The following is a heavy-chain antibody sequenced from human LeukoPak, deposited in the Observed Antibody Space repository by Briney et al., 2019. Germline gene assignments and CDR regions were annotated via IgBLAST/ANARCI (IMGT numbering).Heavy chain of an antibody. CDR1: GGTFSSYA. J-gene: IGHJ6*02. D-gene: IGHD3-22*01. CDR3: AEAGSQTYHYDSSGYPYYYYGMDV. V-gene: IGHV1-69*13. Sequence: SVKVSCKASGGTFSSYAISWVRQAPGQGPEWMGGIIPIFGTANYAQKFQGRVTITADESTSTAYMELSSLRSEDMAVYYCAEAGSQTYHYDSSGYPYYYYGMDVWGQGTTVTVSS. CDR2: IIPIFGTA.